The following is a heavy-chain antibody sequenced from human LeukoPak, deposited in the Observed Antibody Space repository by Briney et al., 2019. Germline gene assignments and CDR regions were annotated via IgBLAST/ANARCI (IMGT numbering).Heavy chain of an antibody. V-gene: IGHV3-7*03. J-gene: IGHJ4*02. Sequence: GGSLRLSCAASGFTFSSYWMSWVRQAPGKGLEWVANIKQDGSEKYYVDSVKGRFTISRDNSKNTLYLQMNSLRAEDTAVYYCARGMFWEVVPAALDYWGQGTLVTVSS. CDR1: GFTFSSYW. CDR2: IKQDGSEK. CDR3: ARGMFWEVVPAALDY. D-gene: IGHD2-2*01.